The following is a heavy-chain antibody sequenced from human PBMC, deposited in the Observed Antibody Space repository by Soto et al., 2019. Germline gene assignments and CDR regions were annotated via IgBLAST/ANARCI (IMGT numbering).Heavy chain of an antibody. J-gene: IGHJ4*02. Sequence: GGSLRLSCASSGFTFDDYAMHWVRQAPGKGLEWVSGISWNSGSIGYADSVKGRFTISRDNAKNSLYLQMNSLRAEDTALYYCAKSGVPAAIGYFDYWGQGTQVTVSS. CDR2: ISWNSGSI. V-gene: IGHV3-9*01. CDR1: GFTFDDYA. D-gene: IGHD2-2*02. CDR3: AKSGVPAAIGYFDY.